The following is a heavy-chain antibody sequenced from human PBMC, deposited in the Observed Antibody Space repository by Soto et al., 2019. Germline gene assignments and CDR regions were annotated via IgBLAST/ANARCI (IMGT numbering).Heavy chain of an antibody. V-gene: IGHV4-34*01. CDR2: INHSGST. CDR1: GGSFSGYY. CDR3: ARRAVYSNYWDVVSKAGNWFDP. D-gene: IGHD4-4*01. Sequence: KQSQTLSLTCAVYGGSFSGYYWSWIRQPPGKGLEWIGEINHSGSTNYNPSLKSRVTISVDTSKNQFSLKLSSVTAADTAVYYCARRAVYSNYWDVVSKAGNWFDPWGQGTLVTVSS. J-gene: IGHJ5*02.